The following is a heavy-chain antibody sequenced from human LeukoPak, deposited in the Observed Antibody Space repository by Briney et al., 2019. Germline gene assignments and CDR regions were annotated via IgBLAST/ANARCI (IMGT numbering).Heavy chain of an antibody. V-gene: IGHV3-33*01. CDR1: GFTFSDYG. Sequence: GGSLRLSCTASGFTFSDYGMHWVRQPPGKGLEWVAIIWYDDTNKYYADSVKGRFTISRDNSKNTLYLQMNSLRAEDTAVYYCARDPPGDYGDYFGPFDWGQGTLVTVSS. J-gene: IGHJ4*02. D-gene: IGHD4-17*01. CDR3: ARDPPGDYGDYFGPFD. CDR2: IWYDDTNK.